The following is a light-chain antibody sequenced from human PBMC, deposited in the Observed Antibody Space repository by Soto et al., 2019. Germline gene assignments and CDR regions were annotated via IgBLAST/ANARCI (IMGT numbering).Light chain of an antibody. Sequence: IHMTQSPSSLSASVGYRVTIICRASQSISSYLNWYQQKPGKAPKLLIYAASRLQSGVPTRFSGSGAGTDLSLTISSLQPEDFATYYCQQSYSPPPITFGQGTRLEIK. V-gene: IGKV1-39*01. J-gene: IGKJ5*01. CDR3: QQSYSPPPIT. CDR1: QSISSY. CDR2: AAS.